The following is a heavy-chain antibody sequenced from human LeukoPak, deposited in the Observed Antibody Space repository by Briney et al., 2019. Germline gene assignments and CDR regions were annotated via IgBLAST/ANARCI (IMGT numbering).Heavy chain of an antibody. CDR1: GFTFSSYG. CDR2: IRYDGRNQ. D-gene: IGHD1-26*01. J-gene: IGHJ4*02. Sequence: GGSLRLSCAASGFTFSSYGMHWVRQAPGKGLEWVAFIRYDGRNQNYADSVKGRFTIFRDNSRNTVYLQMPSLRGDDTAVYYCARERGSDYYYFDYWGQGALVTVSS. V-gene: IGHV3-30*02. CDR3: ARERGSDYYYFDY.